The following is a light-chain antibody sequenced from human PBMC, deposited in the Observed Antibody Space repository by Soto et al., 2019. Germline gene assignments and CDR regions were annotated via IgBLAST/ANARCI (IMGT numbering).Light chain of an antibody. J-gene: IGKJ3*01. Sequence: DIQMTQSPSSLSASVGDRVTITCRASQSISSYLNWYQQKPGKAPKLLIYAASSLQSGVPSRFSGSGSGTDFTLTISSLQPEEFATYYCQQSYSTPQVTFGPGTKVDIK. CDR2: AAS. CDR3: QQSYSTPQVT. V-gene: IGKV1-39*01. CDR1: QSISSY.